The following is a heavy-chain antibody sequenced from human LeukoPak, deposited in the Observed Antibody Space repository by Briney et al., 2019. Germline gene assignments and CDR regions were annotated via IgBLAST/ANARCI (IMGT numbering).Heavy chain of an antibody. Sequence: GGSLRLSCAASGFTFSNYGMHWVRQAPGKGLEWVAVVSSDGSIDYYADSLRGRFTVSRDNSKNTMFLQFNTLRPDDTAVYYCTREGMGTTFSAXFEPWGXXTLVTVSS. CDR3: TREGMGTTFSAXFEP. CDR2: VSSDGSID. J-gene: IGHJ5*02. D-gene: IGHD1-7*01. V-gene: IGHV3-30*03. CDR1: GFTFSNYG.